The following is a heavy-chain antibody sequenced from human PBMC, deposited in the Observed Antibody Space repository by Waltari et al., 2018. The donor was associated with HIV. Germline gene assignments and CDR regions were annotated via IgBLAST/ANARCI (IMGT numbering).Heavy chain of an antibody. J-gene: IGHJ3*01. CDR3: ARDIPYGGLDAFDV. CDR2: IYYSGST. CDR1: GASVSSGDY. D-gene: IGHD3-10*01. Sequence: QVQLQESGPGLVKPSETLSLTCTVSGASVSSGDYWSWIRQPPGKGLEWIGYIYYSGSTSYNPSLGGRVTISIDRSKNQFSLKLTSVTADDTAIYYCARDIPYGGLDAFDVWGQGTVVIVSS. V-gene: IGHV4-61*08.